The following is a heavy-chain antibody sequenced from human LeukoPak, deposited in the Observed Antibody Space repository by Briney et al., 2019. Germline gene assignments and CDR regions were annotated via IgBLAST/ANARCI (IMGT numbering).Heavy chain of an antibody. CDR3: AKDDYAYN. J-gene: IGHJ4*02. CDR1: GFSFSNAW. CDR2: IKRKSDGGTA. V-gene: IGHV3-15*01. Sequence: GGSLRLSCAASGFSFSNAWMTWVRQAPGKGLEWVGRIKRKSDGGTAEYAAPVKGRFTISRDDLRDTLYLQMNSLKTEGTALYYCAKDDYAYNWGQGTLVTVSS. D-gene: IGHD4-17*01.